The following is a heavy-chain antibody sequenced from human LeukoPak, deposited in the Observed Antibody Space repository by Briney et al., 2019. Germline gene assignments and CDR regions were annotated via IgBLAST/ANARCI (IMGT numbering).Heavy chain of an antibody. CDR2: IDNDGSDT. CDR1: GLSFADSW. V-gene: IGHV3-74*01. D-gene: IGHD3-16*01. CDR3: ARVSGLGMNEYYQH. Sequence: GGSLRLSCAASGLSFADSWMHWVRQAQGKGLVWVSRIDNDGSDTRYADSVRGRFTISRENAKKTMYLQMNSLTAEDTAVYYCARVSGLGMNEYYQHWGQGTLVTVPS. J-gene: IGHJ1*01.